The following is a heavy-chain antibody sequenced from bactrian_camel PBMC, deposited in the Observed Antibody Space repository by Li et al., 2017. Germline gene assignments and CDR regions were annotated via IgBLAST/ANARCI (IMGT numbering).Heavy chain of an antibody. D-gene: IGHD6*01. CDR2: IYSGDGSS. V-gene: IGHV3-3*01. Sequence: HVQLVESGGGSVQAGGSLKLTCEGPKYSYSTYCMAWFRQSSGNEREVVALIYSGDGSSYLADSVEGRFTVSEDNAKNTVYLQMNSLKPDDTAVYSCARVRGVVAVGFVDYWGQGTQVTVS. J-gene: IGHJ4*01. CDR3: ARVRGVVAVGFVDY. CDR1: KYSYSTYC.